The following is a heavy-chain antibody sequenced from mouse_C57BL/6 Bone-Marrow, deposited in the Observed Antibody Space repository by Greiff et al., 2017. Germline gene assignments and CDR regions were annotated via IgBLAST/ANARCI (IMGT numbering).Heavy chain of an antibody. CDR1: GFTFSDYG. J-gene: IGHJ3*01. D-gene: IGHD2-5*01. Sequence: EVKLMESGGGLVQPGGSLKLSCAASGFTFSDYGMAWVRQAPRKGPEWVAFISTLAYSIYYADTVTGRFTISRENAKNTLYLEMSSLTSEDTAMYYCAGPPYSNYDAAWFAYWGQGTLVTVSA. CDR2: ISTLAYSI. CDR3: AGPPYSNYDAAWFAY. V-gene: IGHV5-15*01.